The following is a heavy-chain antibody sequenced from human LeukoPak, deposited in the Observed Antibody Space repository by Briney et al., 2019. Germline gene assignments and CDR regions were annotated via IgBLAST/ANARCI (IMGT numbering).Heavy chain of an antibody. Sequence: GGSLRLSCAASGFTFSSYAMNWVRQAPGKGLEWVSAISGSGGSTYYADSVKGRFTISRDNAKNTLYLQMNSLRAEDTAVYYCARGYGSGSYYYWGQGTLVTVSS. V-gene: IGHV3-23*01. J-gene: IGHJ4*02. D-gene: IGHD3-10*01. CDR3: ARGYGSGSYYY. CDR1: GFTFSSYA. CDR2: ISGSGGST.